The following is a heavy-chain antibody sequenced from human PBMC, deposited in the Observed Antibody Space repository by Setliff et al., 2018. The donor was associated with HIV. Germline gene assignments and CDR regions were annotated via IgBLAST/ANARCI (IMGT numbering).Heavy chain of an antibody. Sequence: SETLSLTCAVYGGSFSGYCWSWIRQPPGKGLEWIGSIYHSGSTYYNPSLKSRVTISVDTSKNQFSLKLSSVTAADTAVYYCARIFGDQGYYYGMDVWGQGTTVTVS. CDR1: GGSFSGYC. V-gene: IGHV4-34*01. D-gene: IGHD3-3*01. J-gene: IGHJ6*02. CDR2: IYHSGST. CDR3: ARIFGDQGYYYGMDV.